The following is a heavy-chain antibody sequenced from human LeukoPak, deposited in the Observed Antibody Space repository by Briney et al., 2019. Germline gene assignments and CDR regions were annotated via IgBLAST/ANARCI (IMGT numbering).Heavy chain of an antibody. D-gene: IGHD2-15*01. CDR1: GGSISSSSYY. CDR3: ARLMYCSGGSCYPDY. V-gene: IGHV4-39*01. Sequence: SETLSLTCTVSGGSISSSSYYWGWIRQPPGKGLGWIGSIYYSGSTYYNPSLKSRVTISVDTSKNQFSLKLSSVTAADTAVYYCARLMYCSGGSCYPDYWGQGTLVTVSS. J-gene: IGHJ4*02. CDR2: IYYSGST.